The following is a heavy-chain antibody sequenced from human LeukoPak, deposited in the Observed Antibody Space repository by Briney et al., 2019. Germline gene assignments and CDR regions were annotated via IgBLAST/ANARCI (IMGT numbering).Heavy chain of an antibody. V-gene: IGHV4-34*01. CDR1: GGSFSGHY. J-gene: IGHJ5*02. CDR2: ISHSGIT. D-gene: IGHD5-18*01. CDR3: AGVALAMAWFDP. Sequence: SSETLSLTCGVYGGSFSGHYWSWIRQPPGKGLEWIGEISHSGITNYNPSLKSRVTLSVDTSQNQLSLKLSSVTAADTAVYYCAGVALAMAWFDPWGQGTLVTVSS.